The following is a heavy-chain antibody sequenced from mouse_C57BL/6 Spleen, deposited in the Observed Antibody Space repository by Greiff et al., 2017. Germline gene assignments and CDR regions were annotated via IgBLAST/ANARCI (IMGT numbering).Heavy chain of an antibody. V-gene: IGHV1-55*01. CDR2: IYPGSGST. D-gene: IGHD2-5*01. Sequence: QVQLQQPGAELVRPGTSVKLSCKASGYTFTSYWMHWVKQRPGQGLEWIGDIYPGSGSTNYNEKFKSKATLTVDTSSSTAYMQLSSLTSEDSAVYYCARPYSNGYAMDYWGQGTSVTVSS. J-gene: IGHJ4*01. CDR1: GYTFTSYW. CDR3: ARPYSNGYAMDY.